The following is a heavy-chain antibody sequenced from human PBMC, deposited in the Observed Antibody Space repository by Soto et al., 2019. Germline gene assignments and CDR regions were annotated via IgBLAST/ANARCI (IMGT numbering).Heavy chain of an antibody. CDR1: GFTFSSYS. CDR3: AGAHYGGYRLYYFDY. V-gene: IGHV3-21*01. J-gene: IGHJ4*02. CDR2: ISSSSSYI. D-gene: IGHD4-17*01. Sequence: GGSLRLSCAASGFTFSSYSMNWVRQAPGKGLEWVSSISSSSSYIYYADSVKGRFTISRDNAKNSLYLQMNSLRAEDTAVYYCAGAHYGGYRLYYFDYWGQGTLVTVSS.